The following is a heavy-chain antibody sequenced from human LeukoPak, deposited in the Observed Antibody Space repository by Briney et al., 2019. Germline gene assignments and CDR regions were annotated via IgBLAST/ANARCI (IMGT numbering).Heavy chain of an antibody. D-gene: IGHD5-12*01. Sequence: PGGSLRLSCAASGFTFSNYAMSWVRQAPGKGLEWVSTISSSGGSTYYADSVKGRFTISRDNSKNTLFLQMNSLRAEDTAVYYCAKNLRGYSGYERVRDAFDIWGQGTMVAVSS. CDR3: AKNLRGYSGYERVRDAFDI. CDR2: ISSSGGST. J-gene: IGHJ3*02. V-gene: IGHV3-23*01. CDR1: GFTFSNYA.